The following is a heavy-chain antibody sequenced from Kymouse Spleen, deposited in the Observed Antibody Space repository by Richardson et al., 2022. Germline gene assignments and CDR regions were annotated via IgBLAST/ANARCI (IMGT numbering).Heavy chain of an antibody. D-gene: IGHD6-13*01. CDR1: GGSISSSSYY. V-gene: IGHV4-39*01. CDR3: ARHMSIAARPFIAAAGTRDFDY. J-gene: IGHJ4*02. Sequence: QLQLQESGPGLVKPSETLSLTCTVSGGSISSSSYYWGWIRQPPGKGLEWIGSIYYSGSTYYNPSLKSRVTISVDTSKNQFSLKLSSVTAADTAVYYCARHMSIAARPFIAAAGTRDFDYWGQGTLVTVSS. CDR2: IYYSGST.